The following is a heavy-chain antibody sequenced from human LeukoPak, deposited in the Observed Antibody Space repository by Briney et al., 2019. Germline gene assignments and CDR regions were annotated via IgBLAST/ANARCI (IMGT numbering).Heavy chain of an antibody. CDR2: IYYSGST. CDR3: ARGSLPYDSSGLYYWLDFYFDY. D-gene: IGHD3-22*01. J-gene: IGHJ4*02. V-gene: IGHV4-31*03. CDR1: GGSISSGGYY. Sequence: SETLSLTCTVSGGSISSGGYYWSWIRQHPGKGLEWIGYIYYSGSTYYNPSLKSRVTISVDTSKNQFSLKLSSVTAADTAVYYCARGSLPYDSSGLYYWLDFYFDYWGQGTLVTVSS.